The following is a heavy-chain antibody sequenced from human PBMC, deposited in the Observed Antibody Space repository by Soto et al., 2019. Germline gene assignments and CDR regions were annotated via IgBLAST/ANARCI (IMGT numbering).Heavy chain of an antibody. Sequence: ASVKVSCKASGYTFTSYGISWVRQAPGQGLEWMGWISAYNGNTNYAQKLQGRVTMATDTSTSTAYMELRSLRSDDTAVYYCARDHRDYDILTGYPRTSWFDPWGQGTLVTVSS. CDR2: ISAYNGNT. D-gene: IGHD3-9*01. J-gene: IGHJ5*02. CDR1: GYTFTSYG. CDR3: ARDHRDYDILTGYPRTSWFDP. V-gene: IGHV1-18*04.